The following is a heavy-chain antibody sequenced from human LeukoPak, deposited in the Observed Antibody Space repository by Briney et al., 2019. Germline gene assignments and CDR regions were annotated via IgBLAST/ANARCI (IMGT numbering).Heavy chain of an antibody. Sequence: ASVKVSCKASGYTFTGYYMHWVRQAPGQGLEWMGWINPNSGGTNYAQKFQGRVAMTRDTSISTAYMELSRLRSDDTAVYYCASRRYCTNGVCYPFGYWGQGTLVTVSS. J-gene: IGHJ4*02. D-gene: IGHD2-8*01. CDR3: ASRRYCTNGVCYPFGY. CDR1: GYTFTGYY. V-gene: IGHV1-2*02. CDR2: INPNSGGT.